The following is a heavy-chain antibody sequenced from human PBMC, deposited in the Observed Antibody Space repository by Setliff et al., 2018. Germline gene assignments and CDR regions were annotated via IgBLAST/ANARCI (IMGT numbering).Heavy chain of an antibody. CDR1: GDSVSSDRFH. Sequence: SETLPLTCTVSGDSVSSDRFHWGWFRQSAGKGLEWIGRLRIGFSNIYNPSLASRVTISVDTSKNQFSLKLSSVTAADTAVYYCRFWSGYYKNDYWGQGTLVTVSS. D-gene: IGHD3-3*01. J-gene: IGHJ4*01. CDR3: RFWSGYYKNDY. CDR2: LRIGFSN. V-gene: IGHV4-61*02.